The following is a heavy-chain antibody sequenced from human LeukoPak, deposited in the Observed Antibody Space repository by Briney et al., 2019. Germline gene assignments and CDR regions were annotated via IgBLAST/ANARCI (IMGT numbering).Heavy chain of an antibody. Sequence: PGGSLRLSCAASGFNFNTYAMHWVRQAPGKGLEWVAFMQFDESDEKYANSVRGRFTISRDNLRNILYLHMNSLRGDDTAVYYCARCALWSGFYPLDSWGQGTLVTVSS. J-gene: IGHJ4*02. D-gene: IGHD3-3*01. V-gene: IGHV3-30*02. CDR2: MQFDESDE. CDR3: ARCALWSGFYPLDS. CDR1: GFNFNTYA.